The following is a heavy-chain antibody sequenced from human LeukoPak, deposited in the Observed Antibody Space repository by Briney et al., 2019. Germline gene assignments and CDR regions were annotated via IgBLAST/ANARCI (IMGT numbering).Heavy chain of an antibody. D-gene: IGHD2/OR15-2a*01. J-gene: IGHJ4*02. Sequence: GGSLRLSCAASGFTFSSHAMHWVRQAPGKGLEWVAVVSHEGSQSYFADSVKGRFTISRDNSKNTLYLEMNSLRADDTAVYFCAKESTQVIEVYFDSWGQGTLVTVSP. CDR2: VSHEGSQS. V-gene: IGHV3-30*04. CDR3: AKESTQVIEVYFDS. CDR1: GFTFSSHA.